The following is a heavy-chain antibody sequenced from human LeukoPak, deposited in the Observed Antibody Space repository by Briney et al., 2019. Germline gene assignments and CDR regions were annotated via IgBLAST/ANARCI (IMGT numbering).Heavy chain of an antibody. Sequence: GGSLRLSCAASGFTFSSFTMNWVRQAPGKGLEWVSSIISSSSYTYYADSVKGRFTISRDNAKNSLYLQMNSLRAEDTAVYYCARDLAYCGGDYSAFDIWGQGTMVTVSS. V-gene: IGHV3-21*01. J-gene: IGHJ3*02. D-gene: IGHD2-21*02. CDR3: ARDLAYCGGDYSAFDI. CDR2: IISSSSYT. CDR1: GFTFSSFT.